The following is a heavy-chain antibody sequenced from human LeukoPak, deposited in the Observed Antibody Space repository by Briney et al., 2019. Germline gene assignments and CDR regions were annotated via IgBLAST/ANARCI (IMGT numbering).Heavy chain of an antibody. CDR3: AKEYRQPGEVDAFDI. CDR1: GFTFSSYW. Sequence: GGSLRLSCAASGFTFSSYWMTWVRQAPGKGLEWVANIGEDGSEKYYVDSVKGRFTISRDNAKNSLYLQMNSLRAEDTAVYYCAKEYRQPGEVDAFDIWGQGTMVTVSS. J-gene: IGHJ3*02. D-gene: IGHD7-27*01. CDR2: IGEDGSEK. V-gene: IGHV3-7*03.